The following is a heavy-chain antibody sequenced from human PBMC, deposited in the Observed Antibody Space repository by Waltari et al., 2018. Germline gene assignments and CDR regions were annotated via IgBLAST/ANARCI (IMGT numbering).Heavy chain of an antibody. CDR3: ASLPAQVYDDTIPD. V-gene: IGHV4-59*13. D-gene: IGHD4-17*01. CDR2: IHSNGAT. Sequence: VQLQESGPGLVKPSATLSLTCTVSGASISRYYWSWIRQSPEKGLEFIAYIHSNGATNYNPSLKSRVSLSLDMSKNQFSLQLSSVTAADTAVYYCASLPAQVYDDTIPDWGQGILVTVSS. CDR1: GASISRYY. J-gene: IGHJ4*02.